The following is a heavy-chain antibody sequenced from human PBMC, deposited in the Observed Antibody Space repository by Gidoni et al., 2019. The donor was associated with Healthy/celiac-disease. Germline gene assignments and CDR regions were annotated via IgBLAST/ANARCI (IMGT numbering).Heavy chain of an antibody. V-gene: IGHV3-30*04. CDR3: ARAPGWDYGDYNWFDP. J-gene: IGHJ5*02. CDR2: ISYDGSNK. Sequence: QVQLVESGGGVVQPGRSLSLSCAASGFTFSRYAMHWVRQAPGKGLEWVAVISYDGSNKYYADSVKGRFTISRDNSKNTLYLQMNSLRAEDTAVYYCARAPGWDYGDYNWFDPWGQGTLVTVSS. CDR1: GFTFSRYA. D-gene: IGHD4-17*01.